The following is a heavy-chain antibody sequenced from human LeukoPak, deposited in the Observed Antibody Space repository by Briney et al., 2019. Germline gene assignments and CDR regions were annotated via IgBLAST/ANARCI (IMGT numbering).Heavy chain of an antibody. CDR1: GGSFSGYY. J-gene: IGHJ6*03. CDR3: ARHGVAVAGSSLYYYMDV. D-gene: IGHD6-19*01. CDR2: INHSGST. Sequence: SETLSLTCAVYGGSFSGYYWSRIRQPPGKGLEWIGEINHSGSTNYNPSLKSRVTISVDTSKNQFSLKLSSVTAADTAVYYCARHGVAVAGSSLYYYMDVWGKGTTVTVSS. V-gene: IGHV4-34*01.